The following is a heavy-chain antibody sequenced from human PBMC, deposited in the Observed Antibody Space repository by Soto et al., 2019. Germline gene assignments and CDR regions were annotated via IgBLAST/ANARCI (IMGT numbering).Heavy chain of an antibody. CDR2: IYYSGST. V-gene: IGHV4-59*08. D-gene: IGHD1-1*01. J-gene: IGHJ4*02. CDR3: ARRYGYSFDY. Sequence: LEILSLTCPVSGGSISSYCWSWIRQPPGKGLEWIGYIYYSGSTNYNPSLKSRVTISVDTSKNQFSLKLSSVTAADTAVYYCARRYGYSFDYWGQGTLVTVSS. CDR1: GGSISSYC.